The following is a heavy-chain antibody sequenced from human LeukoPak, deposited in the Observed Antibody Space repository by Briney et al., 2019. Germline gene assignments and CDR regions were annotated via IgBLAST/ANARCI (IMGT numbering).Heavy chain of an antibody. Sequence: SETLSLTCTVSGGSISSNNYYWSWIRQPAGKGLEWIGRISSSGSTNYNPSLKSRVTISVDTSKNQFSLKLSSVTAADTAVYYCARHGPTVVTPTFDYWGQGTLVTVSS. CDR1: GGSISSNNYY. CDR3: ARHGPTVVTPTFDY. V-gene: IGHV4-61*02. J-gene: IGHJ4*02. D-gene: IGHD4-23*01. CDR2: ISSSGST.